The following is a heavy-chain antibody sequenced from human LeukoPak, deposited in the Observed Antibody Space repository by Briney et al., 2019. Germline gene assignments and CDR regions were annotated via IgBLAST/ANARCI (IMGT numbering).Heavy chain of an antibody. V-gene: IGHV4-59*01. J-gene: IGHJ6*03. CDR3: ARVPYYYGSGSYLSPQYYMDV. Sequence: SETLSLTCTVSGGSISSYYWSWIRQPPGKGLEWIGYIYYSGSTSYNPSLKSRVTISVDTSKNQFSLKLSSVTAADTAVYYCARVPYYYGSGSYLSPQYYMDVWGKGTTVTVSS. D-gene: IGHD3-10*01. CDR1: GGSISSYY. CDR2: IYYSGST.